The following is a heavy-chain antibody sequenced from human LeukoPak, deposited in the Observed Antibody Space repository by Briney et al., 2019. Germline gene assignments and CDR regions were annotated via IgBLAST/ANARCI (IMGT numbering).Heavy chain of an antibody. CDR2: ISSSSSYI. CDR3: ARDESPWYAFDI. Sequence: GGSLRLSCAASGFTFSSYSMNWVRQAPGKGLEWVSSISSSSSYIHYADSVKGRFTISRDNAKNSLYLQMNSLRAEDTAVYYCARDESPWYAFDIGGQGTMVTVSS. D-gene: IGHD2-8*02. CDR1: GFTFSSYS. J-gene: IGHJ3*02. V-gene: IGHV3-21*01.